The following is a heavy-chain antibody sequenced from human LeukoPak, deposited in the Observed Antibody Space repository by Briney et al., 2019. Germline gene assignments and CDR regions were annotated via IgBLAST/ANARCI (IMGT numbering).Heavy chain of an antibody. CDR2: IRYDGSNK. V-gene: IGHV3-30*02. D-gene: IGHD1-20*01. J-gene: IGHJ6*03. Sequence: PGGSLRLSCAASGFTFSSYGMHWVRQAPGKGLEWVAFIRYDGSNKYYADSVKGRFTISRDNSKSTLYLQMNSLRAKDTAVYYCAKNHNWNDGSPYYYYYMDVWGKGTTVTISS. CDR3: AKNHNWNDGSPYYYYYMDV. CDR1: GFTFSSYG.